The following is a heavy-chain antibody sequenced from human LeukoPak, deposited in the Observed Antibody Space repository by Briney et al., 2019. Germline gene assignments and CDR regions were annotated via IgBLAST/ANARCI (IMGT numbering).Heavy chain of an antibody. D-gene: IGHD2-8*02. CDR2: IFPSGGEI. J-gene: IGHJ4*02. V-gene: IGHV3-23*01. Sequence: GGSLRLSCAASGFTFSTFAMIWVRQPPGKGLEWVSSIFPSGGEIHYADSVRGRFTISRDNSKSTLSLQVNSLRAEDTAIYYCATYRQVLLPFESWGQGTLVTVS. CDR3: ATYRQVLLPFES. CDR1: GFTFSTFA.